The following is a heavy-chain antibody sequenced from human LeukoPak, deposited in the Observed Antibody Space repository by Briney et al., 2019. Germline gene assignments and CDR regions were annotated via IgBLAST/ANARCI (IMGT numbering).Heavy chain of an antibody. CDR1: GFAFNNYV. CDR2: IGGSGVTT. CDR3: AKDSTVSGSYYGMDI. D-gene: IGHD3-3*01. Sequence: GGSLRLSCAASGFAFNNYVMTWVRQAPGKGLEWVSSIGGSGVTTYYTDSVKGRFTISRDNSRSTLYLQMNGLRAEDTAVYYCAKDSTVSGSYYGMDIWGQGTTVTVSS. J-gene: IGHJ6*02. V-gene: IGHV3-23*01.